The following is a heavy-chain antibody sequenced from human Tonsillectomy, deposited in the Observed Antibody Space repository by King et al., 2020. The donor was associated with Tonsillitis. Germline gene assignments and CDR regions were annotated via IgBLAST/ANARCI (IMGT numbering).Heavy chain of an antibody. Sequence: VQLVESGGGLIEPGGSLRLSCAASGFTFSSYTMTWVRQAPGKGLEWVSVVYGGGSTTYYADPVKGRFTISRDNSKNTVSLQMNSLRAEDTAIYYCAKGTEVRGVLGYWGQGTLVTVSS. CDR2: VYGGGSTT. D-gene: IGHD3-10*01. J-gene: IGHJ4*02. V-gene: IGHV3-23*03. CDR1: GFTFSSYT. CDR3: AKGTEVRGVLGY.